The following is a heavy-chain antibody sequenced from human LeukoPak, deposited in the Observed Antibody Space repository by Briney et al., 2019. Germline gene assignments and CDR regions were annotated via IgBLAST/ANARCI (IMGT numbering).Heavy chain of an antibody. J-gene: IGHJ4*02. V-gene: IGHV3-30*04. Sequence: GGSLRLSCAASGFTFSSYAMHWVRQAPGKGLEWVAVISYDGSNKYYADSVKGRFTISRDNSKNTLYLQMNSLRAEDTAVYYCAKDRGGYEYYFDYWGQGTLVTVSS. CDR2: ISYDGSNK. D-gene: IGHD5-12*01. CDR3: AKDRGGYEYYFDY. CDR1: GFTFSSYA.